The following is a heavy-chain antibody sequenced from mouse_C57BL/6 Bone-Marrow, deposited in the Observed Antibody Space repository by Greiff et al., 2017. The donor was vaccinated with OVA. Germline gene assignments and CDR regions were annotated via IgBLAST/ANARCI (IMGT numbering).Heavy chain of an antibody. Sequence: VQLQQSGPGLVQPSQSLSITCTVSGFSLTSYGVHWVRQSPGKGLEWLGVIWRGGSTDYNAAFMSRLSITKDNSKSQVFFKMNSLQADDTAIYYCAKDLRVYGSSYDWYFDVWGTGTTVTVSS. CDR3: AKDLRVYGSSYDWYFDV. J-gene: IGHJ1*03. D-gene: IGHD1-1*01. V-gene: IGHV2-5*01. CDR2: IWRGGST. CDR1: GFSLTSYG.